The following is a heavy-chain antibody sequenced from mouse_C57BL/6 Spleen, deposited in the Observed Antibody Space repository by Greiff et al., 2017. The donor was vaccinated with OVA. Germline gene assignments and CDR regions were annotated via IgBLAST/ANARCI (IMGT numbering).Heavy chain of an antibody. CDR3: ARSTTVVATDY. CDR1: GYAFSSYW. Sequence: VQLQESGAELVKPGASVKISCKASGYAFSSYWMNWVKQRPGKGLEWIGQIYSGDGDTNYNGKFKGKATLTADKSSSTAYMQLSSLTSEDSAVYFCARSTTVVATDYWGQGTTLTVSS. D-gene: IGHD1-1*01. V-gene: IGHV1-80*01. CDR2: IYSGDGDT. J-gene: IGHJ2*01.